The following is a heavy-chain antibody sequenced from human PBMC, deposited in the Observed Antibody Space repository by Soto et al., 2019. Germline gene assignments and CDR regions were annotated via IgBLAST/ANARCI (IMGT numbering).Heavy chain of an antibody. Sequence: PSETLSLTCTVSGGSISSYYWSWIRQPPGKGLEWIGYIYYSGSTNYNPSLKSRVTISVDTSKNQFSLKLSSVTAADTAVYYCARDFYGGNSDYYCYGLDVWGQGTTVTVSS. J-gene: IGHJ6*02. CDR2: IYYSGST. CDR1: GGSISSYY. V-gene: IGHV4-59*12. CDR3: ARDFYGGNSDYYCYGLDV. D-gene: IGHD4-17*01.